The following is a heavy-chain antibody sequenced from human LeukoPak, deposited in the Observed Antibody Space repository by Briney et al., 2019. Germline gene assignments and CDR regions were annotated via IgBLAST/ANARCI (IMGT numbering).Heavy chain of an antibody. CDR3: ARSRQEYYYGMDV. Sequence: SETLSLTCTVSGDSISGYHWSWIRQPPGKGLEWIGYIYYSGRTDYNPSLKSRVTISEDTSKNQFSLKLNSVTAVDTAMYYCARSRQEYYYGMDVWGQGTTVTVSS. J-gene: IGHJ6*02. CDR1: GDSISGYH. V-gene: IGHV4-59*01. CDR2: IYYSGRT.